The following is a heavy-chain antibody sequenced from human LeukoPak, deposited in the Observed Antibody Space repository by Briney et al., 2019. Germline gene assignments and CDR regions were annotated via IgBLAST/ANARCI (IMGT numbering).Heavy chain of an antibody. CDR2: INHSGST. CDR3: ARRRGYYYTGNWFDP. J-gene: IGHJ5*02. Sequence: PSETLSLTCAVYGGSFSGYYWSWIRQPPGKGLEWIGEINHSGSTNYNPSLKSRVTISVDTSKNQFSLKLSSVTAADTAVYYCARRRGYYYTGNWFDPWGQGTLVTVSS. V-gene: IGHV4-34*01. D-gene: IGHD3-3*01. CDR1: GGSFSGYY.